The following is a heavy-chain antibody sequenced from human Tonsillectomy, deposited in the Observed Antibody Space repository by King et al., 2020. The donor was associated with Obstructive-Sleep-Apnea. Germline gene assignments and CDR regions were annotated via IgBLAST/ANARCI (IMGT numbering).Heavy chain of an antibody. D-gene: IGHD6-13*01. J-gene: IGHJ4*02. CDR2: ISAYNGNT. V-gene: IGHV1-18*04. Sequence: QLVQSGAEVKKPGASVKVSCKASGYTFTSYGISWVRQAPGQGLEWMGWISAYNGNTNYAQKLQGRVTMTTDTSTSTAYRELRSLRSDVTAVYYCARDRYSSSSWQIDPDYWGQGTLVTVSS. CDR3: ARDRYSSSSWQIDPDY. CDR1: GYTFTSYG.